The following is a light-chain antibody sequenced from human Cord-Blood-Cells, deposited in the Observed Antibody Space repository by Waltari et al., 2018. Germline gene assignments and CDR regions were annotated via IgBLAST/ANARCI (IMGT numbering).Light chain of an antibody. Sequence: EIVMTQSPATLSVSPGERVPLSCRASQRVSSNLAWYQQKPGQAPRLLIYGASTRATGIPARFSGSGSGTEFTLTISSLQSEDFAVYYCQQYNNWPPTFGQGTKVEIK. CDR3: QQYNNWPPT. V-gene: IGKV3-15*01. CDR2: GAS. CDR1: QRVSSN. J-gene: IGKJ1*01.